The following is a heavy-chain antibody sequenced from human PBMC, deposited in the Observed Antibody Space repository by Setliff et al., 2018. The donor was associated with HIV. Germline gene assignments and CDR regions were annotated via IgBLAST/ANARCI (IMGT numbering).Heavy chain of an antibody. CDR3: ARLRRSSGWSFDC. Sequence: SETLSLTCAVYGESFSAYYWSWIRQPPGKGLEWIGQINHSGSTNYNPSLKTRVSISIDTSKNQFSLKLTSVTAADSAVYYCARLRRSSGWSFDCWAQGTLVTVSS. V-gene: IGHV4-34*01. CDR1: GESFSAYY. J-gene: IGHJ4*02. D-gene: IGHD6-19*01. CDR2: INHSGST.